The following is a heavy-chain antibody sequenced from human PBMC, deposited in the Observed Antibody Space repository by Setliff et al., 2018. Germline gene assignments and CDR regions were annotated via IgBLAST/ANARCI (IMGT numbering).Heavy chain of an antibody. J-gene: IGHJ6*02. Sequence: ASVKVSCKASGYTFVNYGINWVRQAPGQGLEWVGWIKTFSFKANYAQKLQDRVTITTDTSTATVYMELRGLRSDDTATYYCARFRVSSGGYNYYAMDGWGQGTTVTVSS. V-gene: IGHV1-18*01. CDR2: IKTFSFKA. D-gene: IGHD1-26*01. CDR3: ARFRVSSGGYNYYAMDG. CDR1: GYTFVNYG.